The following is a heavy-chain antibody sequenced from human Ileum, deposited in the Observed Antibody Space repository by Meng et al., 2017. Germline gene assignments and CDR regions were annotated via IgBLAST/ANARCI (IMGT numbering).Heavy chain of an antibody. D-gene: IGHD6-13*01. CDR2: MNPNSGDT. V-gene: IGHV1-2*02. CDR1: GYTFTGYY. J-gene: IGHJ3*02. Sequence: ASVKISCKSFGYTFTGYYIHWVRQAPGQGLEWMGWMNPNSGDTNYTQNFQGRVTMTRDTSISTDYMELSSLTSDDTAVYFCARGGGSLVLGAFDIWCQGTGVTVSS. CDR3: ARGGGSLVLGAFDI.